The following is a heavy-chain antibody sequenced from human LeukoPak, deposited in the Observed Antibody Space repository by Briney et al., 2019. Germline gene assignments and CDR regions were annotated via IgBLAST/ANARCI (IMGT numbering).Heavy chain of an antibody. J-gene: IGHJ4*02. CDR2: INPNSGGT. V-gene: IGHV1-2*02. Sequence: ASVTVSCKASGYTFSGYYIHWVRQAPGHGLDWMGWINPNSGGTNYAQKLQGRVTLTRDTSINTAYMELSRLRSDDAAVYYCARVLRYYDILSKPFDSWGQGTLVTVSS. D-gene: IGHD3-9*01. CDR3: ARVLRYYDILSKPFDS. CDR1: GYTFSGYY.